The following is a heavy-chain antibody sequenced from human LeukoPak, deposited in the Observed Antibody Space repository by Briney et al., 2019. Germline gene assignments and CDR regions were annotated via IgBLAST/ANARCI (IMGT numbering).Heavy chain of an antibody. Sequence: GGSLRLSCAASGFTFSSYTMNWVRQAPGKGLEWVSSISSSTYIYYADSVKGRFTISRDNAKNSLFLQINSLRAEDSAVYYCATSSGPPNWGQGTLVTVSS. CDR3: ATSSGPPN. V-gene: IGHV3-21*01. CDR1: GFTFSSYT. D-gene: IGHD3-3*01. CDR2: ISSSTYI. J-gene: IGHJ4*02.